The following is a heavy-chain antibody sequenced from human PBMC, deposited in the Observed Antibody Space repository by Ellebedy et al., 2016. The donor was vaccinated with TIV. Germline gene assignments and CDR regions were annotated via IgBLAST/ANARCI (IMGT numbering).Heavy chain of an antibody. CDR1: GGSFSGYY. CDR2: INHSGST. D-gene: IGHD2-8*01. V-gene: IGHV4-34*01. Sequence: SETLSLXCAVYGGSFSGYYWSWIRQPPGKGLEWIGEINHSGSTNYNPSLKSRVTISVDTSKNQFSLKLSSVTAADTAVYYCARDGLRGSDYWGQGTLVTVSS. CDR3: ARDGLRGSDY. J-gene: IGHJ4*02.